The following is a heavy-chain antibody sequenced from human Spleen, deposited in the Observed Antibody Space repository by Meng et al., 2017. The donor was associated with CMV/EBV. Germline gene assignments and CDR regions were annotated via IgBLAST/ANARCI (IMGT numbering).Heavy chain of an antibody. J-gene: IGHJ6*02. D-gene: IGHD6-13*01. CDR3: ARGGRRQQLVVSRYYGMDV. CDR1: GGSISNYW. CDR2: IYYSGTT. V-gene: IGHV4-59*01. Sequence: SETLSLTCSVSGGSISNYWWSWIRQPPGSGLEWIGNIYYSGTTYYNPSLRSRVTISIDTSKNQFSLKLNSVTTADTAVYYCARGGRRQQLVVSRYYGMDVWGQGTTVTVSS.